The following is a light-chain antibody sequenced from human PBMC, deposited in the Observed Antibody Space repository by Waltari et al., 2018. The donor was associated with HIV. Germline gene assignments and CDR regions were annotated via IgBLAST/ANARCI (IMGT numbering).Light chain of an antibody. CDR3: QQYGSSPPIT. CDR1: QSVSRSY. V-gene: IGKV3-20*01. CDR2: GSL. J-gene: IGKJ5*01. Sequence: EIVLTQSPGTPSLSRGERATLSCRASQSVSRSYLAWDQQQPGQAPSPLIYGSLSRATGIPARFSGSGSGTDFSLTISRLEPEDFAVYYCQQYGSSPPITFGQGTRLEIK.